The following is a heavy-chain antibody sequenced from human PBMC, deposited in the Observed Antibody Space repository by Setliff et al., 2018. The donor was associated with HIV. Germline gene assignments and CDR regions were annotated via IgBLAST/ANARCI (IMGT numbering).Heavy chain of an antibody. J-gene: IGHJ6*02. CDR1: DSGTDY. Sequence: PSSPLSLPFTVSDSGTDYWSGIRQPAGKGLEGIGRIYTSGSTNYNPSLKSRVTMSVDTSKNQFSLKLRSVIAADTAVYYCARIFGDQGYYYGMDVWGQGTTVTVSS. V-gene: IGHV4-4*07. D-gene: IGHD3-3*01. CDR2: IYTSGST. CDR3: ARIFGDQGYYYGMDV.